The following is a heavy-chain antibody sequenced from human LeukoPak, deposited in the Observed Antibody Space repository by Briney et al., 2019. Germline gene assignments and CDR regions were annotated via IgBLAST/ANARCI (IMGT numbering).Heavy chain of an antibody. Sequence: ASVKASCKASGYTFTSYYMHWVRQAPGQGLEWMGIINPSGGSTSYAQKLQGRVTMTGDTSTSTVYMELSSLRSEDTAVYYCAREWSIAAAGTDAFDIWGQGTMVTVSS. CDR3: AREWSIAAAGTDAFDI. J-gene: IGHJ3*02. D-gene: IGHD6-13*01. CDR1: GYTFTSYY. CDR2: INPSGGST. V-gene: IGHV1-46*04.